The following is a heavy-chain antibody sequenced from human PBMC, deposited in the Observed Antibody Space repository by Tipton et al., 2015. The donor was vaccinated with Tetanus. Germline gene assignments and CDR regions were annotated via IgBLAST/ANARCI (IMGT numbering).Heavy chain of an antibody. Sequence: LRLSCAVYGGSFSAYYWSWIRQSPGKGLEWIGEINHSGSTTYSPSFKSRATISVDTPKNQFSLKLTSLTVADTAVYYCARTTRRWLHPDNWGQGTLVTVSS. CDR2: INHSGST. CDR3: ARTTRRWLHPDN. J-gene: IGHJ4*02. CDR1: GGSFSAYY. D-gene: IGHD5-24*01. V-gene: IGHV4-34*01.